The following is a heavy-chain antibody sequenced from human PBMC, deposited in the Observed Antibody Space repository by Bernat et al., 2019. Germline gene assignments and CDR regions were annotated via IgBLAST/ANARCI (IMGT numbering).Heavy chain of an antibody. Sequence: QVQLQESGPGLVKPSETLSLTCTVSGGSISDYYWIWIRQPPGKGLEWIGYIYYSGVTNYNHSLKSRVTLSVDTSRYHFSLKLSSVTAADTAVYYCARGTTVTTPEYWGQGTLVTVSS. J-gene: IGHJ4*02. CDR1: GGSISDYY. D-gene: IGHD4-17*01. CDR2: IYYSGVT. V-gene: IGHV4-59*01. CDR3: ARGTTVTTPEY.